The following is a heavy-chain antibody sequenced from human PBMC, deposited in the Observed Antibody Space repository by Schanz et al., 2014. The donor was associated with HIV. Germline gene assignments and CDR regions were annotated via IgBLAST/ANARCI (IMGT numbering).Heavy chain of an antibody. CDR2: VSGSGST. D-gene: IGHD6-6*01. CDR3: AKSGQLVTKHYWFDS. Sequence: QVLLQESGPRLMKPSETVSLTCTVSSGSIRTYHWHWIRQSAGKRLEWIGRVSGSGSTDHNPSLKGRVPMSVDPSKTLFSLKLKSVTAADTAVYYCAKSGQLVTKHYWFDSWGQGTLVIVSS. CDR1: SGSIRTYH. J-gene: IGHJ5*01. V-gene: IGHV4-4*07.